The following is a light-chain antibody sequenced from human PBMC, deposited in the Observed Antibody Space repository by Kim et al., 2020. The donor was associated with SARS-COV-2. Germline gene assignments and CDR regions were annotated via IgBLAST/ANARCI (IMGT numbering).Light chain of an antibody. J-gene: IGKJ2*01. V-gene: IGKV3-15*01. CDR1: QSVSSN. Sequence: EIVMTQSPATLSVSPGERATLSRRASQSVSSNLAWYQQKPGQAPRLLIYGASTRATGIPARFSGSGSGTEFTLTISSLQSEDFAVYYCQQYNNWLYTFGQGTKLEI. CDR3: QQYNNWLYT. CDR2: GAS.